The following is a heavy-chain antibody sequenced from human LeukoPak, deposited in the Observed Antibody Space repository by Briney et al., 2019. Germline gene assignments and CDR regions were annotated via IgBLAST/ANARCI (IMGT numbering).Heavy chain of an antibody. CDR1: GFSFGSEA. J-gene: IGHJ1*01. CDR3: SGYWGT. Sequence: GGSLRLSCTVSGFSFGSEAMSWVRQAPGRGLEWVSSISPAGGTTYYADSVKGRFTISRDNSENTLYLQINSVRAEDTAVYYCSGYWGTWGQGTLVTVSS. D-gene: IGHD2-15*01. V-gene: IGHV3-23*01. CDR2: ISPAGGTT.